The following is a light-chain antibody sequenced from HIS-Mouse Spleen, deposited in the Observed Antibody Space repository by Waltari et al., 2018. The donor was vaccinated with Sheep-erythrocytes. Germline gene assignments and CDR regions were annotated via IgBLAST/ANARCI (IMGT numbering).Light chain of an antibody. CDR2: EGS. Sequence: QSALTQPASVSGPPGQSITISCTGTRSDVGSSNLVSWYQQHPGKAPKLMIYEGSKRPSGVSNRFSGSKSGNTASLTISGLQAEDEADYYCCSYAGSSTPWVFGGGTKLTVL. V-gene: IGLV2-23*01. J-gene: IGLJ3*02. CDR3: CSYAGSSTPWV. CDR1: RSDVGSSNL.